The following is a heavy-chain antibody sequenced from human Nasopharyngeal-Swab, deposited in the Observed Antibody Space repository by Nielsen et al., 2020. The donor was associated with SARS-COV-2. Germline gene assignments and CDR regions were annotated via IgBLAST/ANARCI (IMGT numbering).Heavy chain of an antibody. CDR2: MYSSGRT. V-gene: IGHV4-61*09. Sequence: MRERPGQGLEAVGHMYSSGRTNYNPSLKSRVTISLDTSRNQFSLRLNSVTAADTAVYFCARSRGNFYDYGMDVWGQGTTVTVSS. CDR3: ARSRGNFYDYGMDV. D-gene: IGHD3-10*01. J-gene: IGHJ6*02.